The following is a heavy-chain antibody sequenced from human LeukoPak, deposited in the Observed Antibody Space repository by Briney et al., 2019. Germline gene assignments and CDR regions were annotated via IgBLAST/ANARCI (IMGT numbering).Heavy chain of an antibody. D-gene: IGHD6-19*01. J-gene: IGHJ6*04. V-gene: IGHV3-21*01. CDR3: ARNRHPGIAVADPNYYGMDV. Sequence: KPGGSLRLSCAASGFTFSSYSMNWVRQAPGKGLEWVSSISSSSSYIYYADSVKGRFTISRDNAKNSLYLQMNSLRAEDTAVYYCARNRHPGIAVADPNYYGMDVWGKGTTVTVSS. CDR1: GFTFSSYS. CDR2: ISSSSSYI.